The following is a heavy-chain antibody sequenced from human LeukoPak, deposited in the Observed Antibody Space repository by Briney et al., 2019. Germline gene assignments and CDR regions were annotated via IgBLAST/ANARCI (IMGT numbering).Heavy chain of an antibody. Sequence: PGASVRLSCAASGYTFTNYAMSWVRQAPGKGLEWVSSIIGNGARTYYAEAVKGRVTLSRDKSKNIPYLQLNSLRAEDTAVYYCAKLKQWRPQRYFFEYWGQGALVTV. D-gene: IGHD6-19*01. CDR3: AKLKQWRPQRYFFEY. CDR2: IIGNGART. V-gene: IGHV3-23*01. CDR1: GYTFTNYA. J-gene: IGHJ4*02.